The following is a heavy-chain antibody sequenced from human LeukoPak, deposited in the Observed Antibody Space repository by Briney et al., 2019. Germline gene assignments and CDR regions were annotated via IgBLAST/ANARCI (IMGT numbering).Heavy chain of an antibody. CDR2: ISYDGSNK. J-gene: IGHJ4*02. D-gene: IGHD3-3*01. CDR1: GFTFSSYA. CDR3: AKDRGITIFDSGDYFDY. Sequence: PGGSLRLSCAASGFTFSSYAMHWVRQAPGKGLEWVAVISYDGSNKYYADSVKGRFTISRDNSKNTLYLQMNSLRAEDTAVYYCAKDRGITIFDSGDYFDYWGQGTLVTVSS. V-gene: IGHV3-30-3*01.